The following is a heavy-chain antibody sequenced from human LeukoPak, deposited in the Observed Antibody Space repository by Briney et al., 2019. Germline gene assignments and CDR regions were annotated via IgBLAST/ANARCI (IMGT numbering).Heavy chain of an antibody. Sequence: GGSLRLSCVASGFTFSGFGMHWVRQAPGKGLEWVAVISYNARHEYYRDSVKGRFSISRDNSKNTVSLQMDSLTIEDTAVYYCVRGGSPPTSTWSLDEWGQGTLVSVSS. CDR1: GFTFSGFG. D-gene: IGHD2-2*01. CDR3: VRGGSPPTSTWSLDE. V-gene: IGHV3-30*03. J-gene: IGHJ4*02. CDR2: ISYNARHE.